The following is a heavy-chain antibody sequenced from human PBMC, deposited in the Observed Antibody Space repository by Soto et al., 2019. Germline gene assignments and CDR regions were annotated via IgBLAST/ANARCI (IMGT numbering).Heavy chain of an antibody. CDR2: INDSGNI. D-gene: IGHD3-10*01. CDR3: ARGLILWFGELSRRGGYYYYMDV. Sequence: QVQLQQWGEGLLKPSETLSLTCAVYGGSFSGYQWTWIRQTPGKGLEWIGEINDSGNINYNPSLKSRVTILVDTAKKQISLKLSSVSAAYTAVYYCARGLILWFGELSRRGGYYYYMDVWGKGTTVTVSS. V-gene: IGHV4-34*01. CDR1: GGSFSGYQ. J-gene: IGHJ6*03.